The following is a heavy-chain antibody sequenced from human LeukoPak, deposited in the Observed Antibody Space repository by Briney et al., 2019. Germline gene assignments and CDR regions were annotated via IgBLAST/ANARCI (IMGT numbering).Heavy chain of an antibody. CDR1: GYTFTGYY. V-gene: IGHV1-2*02. Sequence: ASVKVSCKASGYTFTGYYIHWVRQAPGQGLEWMGWINPYSGGTYYAQKFQGRVTMTRDTSISTAYMELYSLRSDDTAVYYCARDLPLTSITMVRGVINVYWGQGTLVTVPS. D-gene: IGHD3-10*01. CDR3: ARDLPLTSITMVRGVINVY. CDR2: INPYSGGT. J-gene: IGHJ4*02.